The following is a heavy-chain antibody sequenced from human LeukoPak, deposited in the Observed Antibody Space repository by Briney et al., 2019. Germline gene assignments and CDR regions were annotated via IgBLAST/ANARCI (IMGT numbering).Heavy chain of an antibody. V-gene: IGHV3-21*01. J-gene: IGHJ2*01. D-gene: IGHD4-23*01. CDR1: GFTFSSYS. CDR3: ARVARGTPVTGGWYFDL. CDR2: ISSSSSYI. Sequence: PGGSLRLSCAASGFTFSSYSMNWVRQAPGKGLEWVSSISSSSSYIYYADSVKGRFTISRDNAKNSLYLQMNSLRAEDTAVYYCARVARGTPVTGGWYFDLWGRGTLVTVSS.